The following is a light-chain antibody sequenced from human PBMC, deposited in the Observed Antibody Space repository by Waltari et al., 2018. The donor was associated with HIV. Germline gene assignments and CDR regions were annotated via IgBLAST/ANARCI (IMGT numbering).Light chain of an antibody. CDR3: GTWDNSLKAGV. J-gene: IGLJ3*02. Sequence: QSVLTPPPSVSAAPGQKLTLSCPGTNSNIGNNYVARYQQFPGTAPKLLIFDNTDRPSGIPDRFSGSKSGTSATLGITGLQIGDEADYYCGTWDNSLKAGVFGGGTRLTVL. CDR1: NSNIGNNY. V-gene: IGLV1-51*01. CDR2: DNT.